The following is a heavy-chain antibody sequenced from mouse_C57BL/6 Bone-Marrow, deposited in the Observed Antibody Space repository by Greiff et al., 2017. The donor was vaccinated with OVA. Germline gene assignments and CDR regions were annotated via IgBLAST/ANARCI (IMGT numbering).Heavy chain of an antibody. CDR2: IWSGGST. D-gene: IGHD2-4*01. J-gene: IGHJ2*01. Sequence: VKLQESGPGLVQPSQSLSITCTVSGFSLTSYGVHWVRQSPGTGLEWLGVIWSGGSTAYNAAFISRLSISKDNSKSQVFFKMNSLQADDTSIYYCASPFYYDYDGFDYWGQGTTLTVSS. CDR3: ASPFYYDYDGFDY. V-gene: IGHV2-2*01. CDR1: GFSLTSYG.